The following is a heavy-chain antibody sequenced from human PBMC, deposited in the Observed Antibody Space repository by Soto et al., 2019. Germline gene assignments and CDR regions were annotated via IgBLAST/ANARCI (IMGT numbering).Heavy chain of an antibody. CDR1: GFTVSSNY. CDR3: ARDRDSSSAVPFGYYGMDV. D-gene: IGHD6-6*01. V-gene: IGHV3-53*01. CDR2: IYSGGST. J-gene: IGHJ6*02. Sequence: GGSLRLSCAASGFTVSSNYMSWVRQAPGKGLEWVSVIYSGGSTYYADSVKGRFTISRDNSKNTLYLQMNSPRAEDTAVYYCARDRDSSSAVPFGYYGMDVWGQGTTVTVSS.